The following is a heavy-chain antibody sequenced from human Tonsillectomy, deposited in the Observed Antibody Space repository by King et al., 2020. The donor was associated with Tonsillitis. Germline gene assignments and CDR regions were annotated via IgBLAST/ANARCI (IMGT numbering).Heavy chain of an antibody. V-gene: IGHV3-48*01. CDR3: ASLKYFQH. Sequence: VQLVESGGGLVQPGGSLRLSCAASGFTFSSYSMNWVRQAPGKGLEWVSYISSSSSTIYYADSVKGRFTISRDNAKNSLYLQMNSLRADDTAVYYCASLKYFQHWGQGTLVTVSS. CDR1: GFTFSSYS. J-gene: IGHJ1*01. CDR2: ISSSSSTI.